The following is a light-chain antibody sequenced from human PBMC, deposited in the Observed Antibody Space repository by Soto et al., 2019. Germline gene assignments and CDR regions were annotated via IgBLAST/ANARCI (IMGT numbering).Light chain of an antibody. Sequence: DIQMTQSPSSLSASVGDRVTITCRASQGISNYLAWYQQKPGKVPKLLIYAASTLQSAVTSRFSGSGSGTEITLPISSLQPEDVATYYCQKYTSAPWTFSQGTKVEIK. V-gene: IGKV1-27*01. CDR2: AAS. J-gene: IGKJ1*01. CDR1: QGISNY. CDR3: QKYTSAPWT.